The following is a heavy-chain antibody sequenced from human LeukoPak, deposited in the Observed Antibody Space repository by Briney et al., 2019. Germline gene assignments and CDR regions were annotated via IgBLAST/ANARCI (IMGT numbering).Heavy chain of an antibody. J-gene: IGHJ4*02. V-gene: IGHV4-34*01. D-gene: IGHD2-15*01. Sequence: SETLSLTCTVSGGSISSHYWSWNRQPPGKGLEWIGEINHSGSTNYNPSLKSRVTISVDTSKNQFSLKLSSVTAADTAVYYCARTLRICRFDYWGQGTLVTVSS. CDR3: ARTLRICRFDY. CDR2: INHSGST. CDR1: GGSISSHY.